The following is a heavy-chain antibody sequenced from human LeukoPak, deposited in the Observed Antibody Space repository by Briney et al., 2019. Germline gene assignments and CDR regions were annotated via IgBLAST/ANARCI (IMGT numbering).Heavy chain of an antibody. CDR3: SRDGGEGGHRAFDI. CDR1: GFTFSDYI. J-gene: IGHJ3*02. CDR2: IRRGANSYTT. Sequence: GGSLRLSCAASGFTFSDYILDWVRQAPGKGLEWVGRIRRGANSYTTEYAASVKGRFTISRDDSKNSLYLHMNSLKTEDTAVYHCSRDGGEGGHRAFDIWGQGTMVTVSS. V-gene: IGHV3-72*01. D-gene: IGHD3-16*01.